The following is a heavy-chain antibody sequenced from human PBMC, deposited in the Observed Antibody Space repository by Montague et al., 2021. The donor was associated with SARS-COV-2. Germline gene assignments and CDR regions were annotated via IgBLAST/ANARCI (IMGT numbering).Heavy chain of an antibody. CDR2: VYYSGNT. Sequence: SETLSLTCTVSGGSISNSNYYWGWIRQPPGKGLEWIGSVYYSGNTYHNPSLKNRVTISVDKSENQISLKLTSVTAADTAVYYCTRGIDSYKTGYWGQGIQVTVSS. CDR3: TRGIDSYKTGY. J-gene: IGHJ4*02. CDR1: GGSISNSNYY. V-gene: IGHV4-39*07. D-gene: IGHD6-13*01.